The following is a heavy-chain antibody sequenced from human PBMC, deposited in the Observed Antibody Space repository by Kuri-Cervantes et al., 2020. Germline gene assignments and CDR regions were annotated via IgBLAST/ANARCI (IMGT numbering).Heavy chain of an antibody. J-gene: IGHJ3*02. CDR1: GGSFSGYY. CDR2: IYTSGST. V-gene: IGHV4-59*10. D-gene: IGHD6-13*01. Sequence: SETLSLTCAVYGGSFSGYYWSWIRQPAGKGLEWIGRIYTSGSTNYNPSLKSRVTISVDTSKNQFSLKLSSMTAADTAVYYCARGDSSSWSWAFDIWGQGTMVTVSS. CDR3: ARGDSSSWSWAFDI.